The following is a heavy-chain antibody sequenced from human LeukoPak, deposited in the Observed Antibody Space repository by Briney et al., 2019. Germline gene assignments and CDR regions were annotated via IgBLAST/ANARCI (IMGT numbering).Heavy chain of an antibody. CDR3: AGSIAARTYYGMDV. CDR2: INPNSGGT. V-gene: IGHV1-2*02. J-gene: IGHJ6*02. D-gene: IGHD6-6*01. CDR1: GYTFTGYY. Sequence: EASVKVSCKASGYTFTGYYMHWVRQAPGQGLEWMGWINPNSGGTNYVQKFQGRVTMTRDTSISTAYMELSRLRSDDTAVYYCAGSIAARTYYGMDVWGQGTTVTVSS.